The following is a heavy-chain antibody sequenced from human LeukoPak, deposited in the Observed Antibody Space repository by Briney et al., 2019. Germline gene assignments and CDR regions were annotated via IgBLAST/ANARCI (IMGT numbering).Heavy chain of an antibody. CDR1: GFTVSSNY. CDR3: ARGFRYSSGWYYFDY. D-gene: IGHD6-19*01. Sequence: GGSLRLSCAASGFTVSSNYMSWVRQAPGKGLEWVSVIYSGGSTYYADSVKGRFTISRDNSKNTLYLQMNSLRAEDTAVYYCARGFRYSSGWYYFDYWGQGTLVTVSS. J-gene: IGHJ4*02. V-gene: IGHV3-53*01. CDR2: IYSGGST.